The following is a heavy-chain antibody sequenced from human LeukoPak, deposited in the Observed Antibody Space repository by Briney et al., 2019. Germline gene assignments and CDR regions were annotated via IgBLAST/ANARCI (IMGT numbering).Heavy chain of an antibody. CDR3: ARVYCTNGVCNTAPYFDY. V-gene: IGHV4-4*07. CDR1: GGSISSYY. CDR2: IYTSGST. J-gene: IGHJ4*02. D-gene: IGHD2-8*01. Sequence: SETLSLTCTVSGGSISSYYWSWIRQPAGKGLEWIGRIYTSGSTNYNPSLKSRVTMSVDTSKNQFSLKLSSVTAADTAVYYCARVYCTNGVCNTAPYFDYWGQGTLVTVSS.